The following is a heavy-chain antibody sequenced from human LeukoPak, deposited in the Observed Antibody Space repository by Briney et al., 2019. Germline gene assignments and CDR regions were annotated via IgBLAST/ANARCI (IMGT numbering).Heavy chain of an antibody. Sequence: SETLSLTCTVSGGSISSTSYYWGWIRQPPGKGLEWIGTFYYSGSTYYNPSLKSRVTISVDTTKNQFSLKLTSVTAADTAVYYCASSPSGYWWNFDCWGQGTLVTVSS. V-gene: IGHV4-39*01. J-gene: IGHJ4*02. D-gene: IGHD3-22*01. CDR3: ASSPSGYWWNFDC. CDR1: GGSISSTSYY. CDR2: FYYSGST.